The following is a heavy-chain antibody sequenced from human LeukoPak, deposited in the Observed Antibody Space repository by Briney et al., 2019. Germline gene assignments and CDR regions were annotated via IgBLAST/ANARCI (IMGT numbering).Heavy chain of an antibody. V-gene: IGHV3-21*01. Sequence: GGSLRLSCAASGFTFSSYSMNWVRQAPGKGLEWVSSISSSSSYIYYADSVKGRFTISRDNAKNSLYLQMNSLRAEDTAVYYCARDKRFEGDGFDYWGQGTLVTVSS. CDR3: ARDKRFEGDGFDY. J-gene: IGHJ4*02. CDR1: GFTFSSYS. CDR2: ISSSSSYI. D-gene: IGHD3-3*01.